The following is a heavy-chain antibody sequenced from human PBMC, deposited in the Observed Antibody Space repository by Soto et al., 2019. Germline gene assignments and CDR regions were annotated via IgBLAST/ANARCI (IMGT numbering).Heavy chain of an antibody. CDR1: GFTFGSYW. Sequence: GGSLRLSCAASGFTFGSYWMHWVRQAPGKGLVWVSRINSDGSSTSYADSVKGRFTISRDNAKNTLYLQMNSLRAEDTAVYYCARGPSPFNYYYGMDVWGQGTTVTVSS. CDR2: INSDGSST. CDR3: ARGPSPFNYYYGMDV. J-gene: IGHJ6*02. V-gene: IGHV3-74*01.